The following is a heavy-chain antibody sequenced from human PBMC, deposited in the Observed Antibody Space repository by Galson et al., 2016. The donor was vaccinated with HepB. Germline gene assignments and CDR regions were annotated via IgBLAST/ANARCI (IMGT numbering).Heavy chain of an antibody. CDR1: GYPFGNYY. CDR2: MDPNVGTT. V-gene: IGHV1-46*03. J-gene: IGHJ4*02. Sequence: SVKVSCKASGYPFGNYYMHWVRQAPGQGLEWMGIMDPNVGTTWYAQKFQGRVTVTRDTATSTVYMEVTSLTSEDTAVYYCARRGRTSDHWGQGTLVTVSS. CDR3: ARRGRTSDH. D-gene: IGHD1-14*01.